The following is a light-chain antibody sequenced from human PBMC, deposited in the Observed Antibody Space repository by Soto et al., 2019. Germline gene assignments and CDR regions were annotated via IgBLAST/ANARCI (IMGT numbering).Light chain of an antibody. J-gene: IGKJ5*01. V-gene: IGKV1-12*01. CDR3: QQAYSLPIT. Sequence: DIQMTQSPSSVSASVGDTVTITCRASHYIDRWLAWYQQKPGKAPKLLIYDASRLRSGVPSTFSGRGSGTDFTLTITDLQPEDFATYYCQQAYSLPITFGQGTRLEIK. CDR2: DAS. CDR1: HYIDRW.